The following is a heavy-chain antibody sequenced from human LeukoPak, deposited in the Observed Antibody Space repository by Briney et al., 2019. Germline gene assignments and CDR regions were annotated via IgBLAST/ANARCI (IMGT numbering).Heavy chain of an antibody. CDR1: GFTLSSYG. V-gene: IGHV3-23*01. Sequence: GGSLRLSCAASGFTLSSYGMNWVRQAPGKGLEWVSGISGSGGSTYYADSVKGWFTISRDNSKNTLYLQMNSLRAEDTAVYYCAKDGGEYYDILTGYYPRLYYMDVWGKGTTVTISS. D-gene: IGHD3-9*01. CDR3: AKDGGEYYDILTGYYPRLYYMDV. J-gene: IGHJ6*03. CDR2: ISGSGGST.